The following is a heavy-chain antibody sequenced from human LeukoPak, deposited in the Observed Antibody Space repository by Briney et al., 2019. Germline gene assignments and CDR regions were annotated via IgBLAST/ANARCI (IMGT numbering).Heavy chain of an antibody. J-gene: IGHJ4*02. Sequence: SETLSLTCTVSGGSISSYYWSWIRQPPGKGLEWIGYIYYSGSTNYNPSLKSRVTISVDTSKNQFSLKLSSVTAADMAVYYCASYEYSSSSVVYWGQGTLVTVSS. CDR3: ASYEYSSSSVVY. V-gene: IGHV4-59*01. CDR2: IYYSGST. CDR1: GGSISSYY. D-gene: IGHD6-6*01.